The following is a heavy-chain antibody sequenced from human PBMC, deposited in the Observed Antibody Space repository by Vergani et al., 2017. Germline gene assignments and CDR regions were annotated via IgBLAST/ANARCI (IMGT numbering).Heavy chain of an antibody. V-gene: IGHV4-39*01. CDR1: ADSISSGSYY. J-gene: IGHJ4*02. D-gene: IGHD6-19*01. CDR3: ARQRPGSGWSPGDFDD. Sequence: QVQLQQWGAGLLKPSETLSLTCAVSADSISSGSYYWGWIRQPPGKSLGWIGSIYYSGLTYYNPSLKSRVAISVDTSKKQFSLKVTSVTAADTAVYFCARQRPGSGWSPGDFDDWGQGILVTVSS. CDR2: IYYSGLT.